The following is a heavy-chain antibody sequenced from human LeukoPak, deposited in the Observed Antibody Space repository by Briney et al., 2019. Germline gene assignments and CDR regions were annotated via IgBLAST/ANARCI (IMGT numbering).Heavy chain of an antibody. CDR2: IKSDGIST. CDR1: GFSFSSTW. D-gene: IGHD3-10*01. J-gene: IGHJ4*02. CDR3: VRDRYYSLDY. Sequence: VGSLRLSCAASGFSFSSTWMHWVRQAPGKGLVWVSRIKSDGISTIYADSVKGRFTISRDNAKNTLYLQINSLRAEDTAVYYCVRDRYYSLDYWGQGTLVTVSS. V-gene: IGHV3-74*01.